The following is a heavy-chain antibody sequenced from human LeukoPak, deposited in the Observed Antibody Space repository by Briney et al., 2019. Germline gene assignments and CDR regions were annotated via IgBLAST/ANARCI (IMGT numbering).Heavy chain of an antibody. V-gene: IGHV4-59*12. CDR2: IFYSGST. D-gene: IGHD3-10*01. J-gene: IGHJ3*02. CDR1: GFIFSSYG. CDR3: AKSNGYGLVDI. Sequence: GSLRLSCAASGFIFSSYGMHWVRQAPGKGLEWIGNIFYSGSTYYSPSLKSRVTISLDTSRNQFSLKLNSVTAADTAVYYCAKSNGYGLVDIWGQGTMVTVSS.